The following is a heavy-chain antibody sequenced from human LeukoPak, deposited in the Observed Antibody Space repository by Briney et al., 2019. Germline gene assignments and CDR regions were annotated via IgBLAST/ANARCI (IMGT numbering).Heavy chain of an antibody. Sequence: PGGSLRLSCAASGFTFSSYGMHWVRQAPGKGLEWVAVISYDGSNKYYADSVKGRFTISRDNAKNSLYLQMNSLRAEDTAVYYCAREPTNYYYGSGSYRPHWVYMDVWGKGTTVTVSS. V-gene: IGHV3-33*05. CDR2: ISYDGSNK. CDR3: AREPTNYYYGSGSYRPHWVYMDV. D-gene: IGHD3-10*01. CDR1: GFTFSSYG. J-gene: IGHJ6*03.